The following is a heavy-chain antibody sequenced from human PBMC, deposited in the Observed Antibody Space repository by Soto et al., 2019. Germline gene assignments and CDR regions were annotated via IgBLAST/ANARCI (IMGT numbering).Heavy chain of an antibody. V-gene: IGHV4-4*07. Sequence: SETLSLTCTVSGGSMRSYYWSWTRQPAGKGLEWIGRIYTSGSTNYTPSLKSRVTMSVDTPKNQFSLKLCSVTAADTAVYYCSRDSFIAVATGCWFDPWGQGTLVNVSS. CDR2: IYTSGST. CDR3: SRDSFIAVATGCWFDP. D-gene: IGHD6-19*01. J-gene: IGHJ5*02. CDR1: GGSMRSYY.